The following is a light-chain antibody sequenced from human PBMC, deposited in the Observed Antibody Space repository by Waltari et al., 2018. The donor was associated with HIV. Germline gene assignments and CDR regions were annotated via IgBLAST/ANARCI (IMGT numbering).Light chain of an antibody. J-gene: IGLJ2*01. V-gene: IGLV2-8*01. Sequence: QSALTQPPSASGSPGQSVTISCTGTSSDVGSYNYVSWYRQYTGNTPKLMIYEVTKRPAGVPDRCSGSKSGNTASLTVSGLQAEDEADYYCSSYAGYNTVVFGGGTKLTVL. CDR2: EVT. CDR1: SSDVGSYNY. CDR3: SSYAGYNTVV.